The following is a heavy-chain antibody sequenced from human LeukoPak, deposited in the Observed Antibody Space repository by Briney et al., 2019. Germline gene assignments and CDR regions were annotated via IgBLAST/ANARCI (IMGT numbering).Heavy chain of an antibody. CDR2: LNPSDGST. Sequence: ASVKVSCKASGGTFSSYAISWVRQAPGQGLEWVTVLNPSDGSTFYALKFHGRITMTRDMSTSTVYIELSSLRSDDSAVYYCARGKWFGDGELDYWGQGTLVTVSS. D-gene: IGHD3-10*01. J-gene: IGHJ4*02. CDR1: GGTFSSYA. CDR3: ARGKWFGDGELDY. V-gene: IGHV1-46*01.